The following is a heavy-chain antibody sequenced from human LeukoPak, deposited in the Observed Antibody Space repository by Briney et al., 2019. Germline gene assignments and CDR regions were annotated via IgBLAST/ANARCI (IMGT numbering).Heavy chain of an antibody. J-gene: IGHJ6*03. CDR3: ARIVVVPAADQGGYYYYYYMDV. Sequence: SETLSLTCTVSGGSISSYYWSWIRQPAGKGLEWIGRIYTSGSTNYNPSLKSRVTMSVDTSKNQFSPKLSSVTAADTAVYYCARIVVVPAADQGGYYYYYYMDVWGKGTTVTVSS. D-gene: IGHD2-2*01. CDR1: GGSISSYY. CDR2: IYTSGST. V-gene: IGHV4-4*07.